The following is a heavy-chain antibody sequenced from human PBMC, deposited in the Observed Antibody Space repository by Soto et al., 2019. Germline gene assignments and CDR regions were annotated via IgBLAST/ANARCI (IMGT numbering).Heavy chain of an antibody. CDR2: ISGSGGST. Sequence: PGGSLRLSCAASGFTFSIYAMSWVRQAPGKGLEWVSAISGSGGSTYYADSVKGRFTISRDNSKNTLYLQMNSLRAEDTAVYYCAKDLGYCSSTSCEPFRGLYYYYYGMDVWGQGTTVTVSS. CDR3: AKDLGYCSSTSCEPFRGLYYYYYGMDV. J-gene: IGHJ6*02. V-gene: IGHV3-23*01. CDR1: GFTFSIYA. D-gene: IGHD2-2*01.